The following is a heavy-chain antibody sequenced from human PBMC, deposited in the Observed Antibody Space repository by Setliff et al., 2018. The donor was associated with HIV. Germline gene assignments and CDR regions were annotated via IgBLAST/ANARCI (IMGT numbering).Heavy chain of an antibody. D-gene: IGHD3-22*01. Sequence: ASVKVSCKASGYTFTSYYMHWVRQAPGQGLEWMGIINPSSGSTKYSQKFQGRVTITRDTSASTAYLELSSLRSEDTAVYYCARVDYYDSGGYWHFDYWGQ. CDR1: GYTFTSYY. J-gene: IGHJ4*02. V-gene: IGHV1-46*01. CDR3: ARVDYYDSGGYWHFDY. CDR2: INPSSGST.